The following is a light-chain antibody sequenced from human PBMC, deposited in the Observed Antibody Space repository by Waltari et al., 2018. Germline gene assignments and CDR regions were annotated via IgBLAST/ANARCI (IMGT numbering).Light chain of an antibody. CDR2: DVS. Sequence: QSALTQPASVSGSPGQSIPISCTGTSSDVGGYNYVSWYPQHPGKAPKLMIYDVSNRPSGVSNRFSGSKSGNTASLTISGLQAEDEADYYCSSYTSSSTLVVFGGGTKLTVL. J-gene: IGLJ2*01. CDR1: SSDVGGYNY. CDR3: SSYTSSSTLVV. V-gene: IGLV2-14*03.